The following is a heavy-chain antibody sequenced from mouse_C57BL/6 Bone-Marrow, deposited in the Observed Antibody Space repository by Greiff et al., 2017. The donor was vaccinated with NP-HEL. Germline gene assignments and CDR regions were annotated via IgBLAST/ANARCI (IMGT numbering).Heavy chain of an antibody. CDR3: TRDYYGSRRNYFDY. Sequence: EVQLQQSGTVLARPGASVKMSCKTSGYTFTSYWMHWVKQRPGQGLEWIGAIYPGNSDTSYNQKFKGKAKLTAVTSASTAYMELSSLTNEDSAVYYCTRDYYGSRRNYFDYWGQGTTLTVSS. CDR1: GYTFTSYW. CDR2: IYPGNSDT. D-gene: IGHD1-1*01. V-gene: IGHV1-5*01. J-gene: IGHJ2*01.